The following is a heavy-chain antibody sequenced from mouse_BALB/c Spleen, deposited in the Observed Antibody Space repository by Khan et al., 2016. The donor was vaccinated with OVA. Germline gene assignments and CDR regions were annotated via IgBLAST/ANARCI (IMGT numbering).Heavy chain of an antibody. D-gene: IGHD6-1*01. CDR2: IAPANGNV. CDR1: GFNIRDNY. V-gene: IGHV14-3*02. J-gene: IGHJ1*01. CDR3: AHPSDDPRYFDV. Sequence: EVQLKESGAELVKPGASVKLSCTASGFNIRDNYIHWVKQRPEQGLEWIGRIAPANGNVKYDPKFQGKATITADTSSNTAYLQVSSLTSEDSAVYYCAHPSDDPRYFDVWGAGTTVTVSS.